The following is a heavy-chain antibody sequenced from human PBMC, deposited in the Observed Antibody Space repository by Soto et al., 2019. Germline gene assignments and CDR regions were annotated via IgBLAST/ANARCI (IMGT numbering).Heavy chain of an antibody. V-gene: IGHV3-66*01. CDR2: IYSGGST. CDR3: AALGVVLPYGTDALHV. CDR1: GFTVSSNY. Sequence: EVQLLESGGGVVQPGGSLRLSCEVSGFTVSSNYLGWVRQAPGKGLELVSVIYSGGSTLSADSVEGRLTLSSDEPRNMVCLQMTSLKPDDTAVYYCAALGVVLPYGTDALHVWGQATMVTLSS. J-gene: IGHJ3*01. D-gene: IGHD2-2*01.